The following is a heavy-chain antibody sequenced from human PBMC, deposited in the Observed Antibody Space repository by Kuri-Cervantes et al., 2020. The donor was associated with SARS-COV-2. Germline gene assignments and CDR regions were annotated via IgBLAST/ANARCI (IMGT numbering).Heavy chain of an antibody. CDR1: GYTFTSYD. CDR2: IIPIFGTA. J-gene: IGHJ6*03. D-gene: IGHD2-2*01. V-gene: IGHV1-69*05. CDR3: ASGGSVPAAHYYYMDV. Sequence: SVKVSCKASGYTFTSYDINWVRQATGQGLEWMGGIIPIFGTANYAQKFQGRVTITTDESTSTAYMELSSLRSEDTAVYYCASGGSVPAAHYYYMDVWGKGTTVTVSS.